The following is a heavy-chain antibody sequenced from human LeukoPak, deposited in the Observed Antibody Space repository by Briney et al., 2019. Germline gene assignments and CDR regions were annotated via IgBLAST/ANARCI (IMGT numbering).Heavy chain of an antibody. CDR3: AREAMDWPSYYYMDV. D-gene: IGHD3/OR15-3a*01. Sequence: GASVKVSCKASGYTFTSYYMHWVRQAPGQGLEWMGIINPSGGSTSYAQKFQGRVTMTRDMSTSTVYMELSSLRSEDTAVYYCAREAMDWPSYYYMDVWGKGTTVTVSS. J-gene: IGHJ6*03. V-gene: IGHV1-46*01. CDR1: GYTFTSYY. CDR2: INPSGGST.